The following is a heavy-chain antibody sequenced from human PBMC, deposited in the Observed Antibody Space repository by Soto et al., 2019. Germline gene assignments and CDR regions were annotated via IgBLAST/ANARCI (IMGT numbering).Heavy chain of an antibody. J-gene: IGHJ3*02. CDR1: GYTFTSYG. D-gene: IGHD2-8*01. CDR3: SRDEIVLQRGQGEECSFGI. Sequence: QVPLVQSGAEVKKPGASVKVSCKASGYTFTSYGIRWVRQAPGQGLEWMGWISAYNSNTNYAQKLQGRVTMTTDTSTSTASMELRSRSSDATAVYYCSRDEIVLQRGQGEECSFGICGEGTMVTVSS. V-gene: IGHV1-18*01. CDR2: ISAYNSNT.